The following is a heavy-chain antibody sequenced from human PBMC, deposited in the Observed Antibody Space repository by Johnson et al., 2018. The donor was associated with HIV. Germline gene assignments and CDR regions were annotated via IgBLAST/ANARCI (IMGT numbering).Heavy chain of an antibody. D-gene: IGHD1-7*01. CDR2: ISGSGGST. V-gene: IGHV3-23*04. J-gene: IGHJ3*02. CDR1: GFTFSSYA. Sequence: VQLVESGGGLVQPGGSLRLSCAASGFTFSSYAMSWVRQAPGKGLEWVSAISGSGGSTGYADSVKGRFTISRDNAKNSLYLQMNSLRAEDTAVYYCAREATGTTNAFYMWGQGTMVTVSS. CDR3: AREATGTTNAFYM.